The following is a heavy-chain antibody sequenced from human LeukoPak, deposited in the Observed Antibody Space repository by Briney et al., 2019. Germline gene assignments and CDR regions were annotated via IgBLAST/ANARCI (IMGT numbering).Heavy chain of an antibody. V-gene: IGHV4-30-4*08. CDR1: GGSISSSSYY. Sequence: PSETLSLTCTVSGGSISSSSYYWGWIRQPPGKGLEWFGYIYYSGSTYYNPSLKSRVTISVDTSKNQFSLKLSSVTAADTAVYYCARAGYGDYGGFFDYWGQGTLVTVSS. CDR2: IYYSGST. CDR3: ARAGYGDYGGFFDY. J-gene: IGHJ4*02. D-gene: IGHD4-17*01.